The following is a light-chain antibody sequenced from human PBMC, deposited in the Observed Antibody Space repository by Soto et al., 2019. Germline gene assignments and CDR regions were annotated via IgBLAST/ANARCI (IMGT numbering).Light chain of an antibody. J-gene: IGKJ1*01. V-gene: IGKV1-5*03. CDR1: KDINTW. CDR2: RAS. CDR3: PQYYDYLPP. Sequence: DIQMSQFPSTLSVSGGDRVTITLRASKDINTWSASYQQKPGKPTNFLIYRASSLESGVPSRFSGSGSGTEFPLTISSLQPDDFATSSCPQYYDYLPPFGPGT.